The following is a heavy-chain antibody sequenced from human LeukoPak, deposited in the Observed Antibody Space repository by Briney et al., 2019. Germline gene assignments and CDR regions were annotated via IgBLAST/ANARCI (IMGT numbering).Heavy chain of an antibody. CDR3: ARGPLKYYYGSGSYRSYMDV. CDR1: GDSITSYY. V-gene: IGHV4-4*07. Sequence: SETLSLTCTVSGDSITSYYWSWIRQPAGKGLEWIGRIYTSGSTNYNPSLKSRVTISVDTSKNQFSLKLSSVTAADTAVYYCARGPLKYYYGSGSYRSYMDVWGKGTTVTVSS. CDR2: IYTSGST. J-gene: IGHJ6*03. D-gene: IGHD3-10*01.